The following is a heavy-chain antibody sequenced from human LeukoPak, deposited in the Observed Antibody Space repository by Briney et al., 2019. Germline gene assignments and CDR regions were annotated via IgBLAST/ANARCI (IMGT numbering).Heavy chain of an antibody. Sequence: GGSLRLSCSASGFTFSSYAMHWVRQAPGKGLEYVSAISSNGGSTYYANSVKGRFTISRDNSKNTLYLQMSSLRAEDTAVYYCVKDDSSGAFDIWGQGTMVTVSS. D-gene: IGHD6-19*01. J-gene: IGHJ3*02. CDR3: VKDDSSGAFDI. V-gene: IGHV3-64D*06. CDR2: ISSNGGST. CDR1: GFTFSSYA.